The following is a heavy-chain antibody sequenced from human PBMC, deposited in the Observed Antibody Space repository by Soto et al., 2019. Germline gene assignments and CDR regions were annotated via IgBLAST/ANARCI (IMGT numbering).Heavy chain of an antibody. CDR3: ARDDHDSSGYYPSLPQYYFDY. J-gene: IGHJ4*02. D-gene: IGHD3-22*01. CDR1: GYTFTSYY. Sequence: ASVKVSCKASGYTFTSYYMHWVRQAPEQGLEWMGIINPSGGSTSYAQKFQGRVTMARDTSTSTVYMELSSLRSEDTAVYYCARDDHDSSGYYPSLPQYYFDYWGQGTLVTVSS. CDR2: INPSGGST. V-gene: IGHV1-46*01.